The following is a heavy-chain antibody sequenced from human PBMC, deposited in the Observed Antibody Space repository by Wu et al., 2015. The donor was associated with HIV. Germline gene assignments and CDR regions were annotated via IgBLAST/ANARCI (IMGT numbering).Heavy chain of an antibody. V-gene: IGHV1-2*02. J-gene: IGHJ3*02. D-gene: IGHD3-16*01. CDR1: GYNFTNYY. Sequence: QVHLVQSGNDVKKPGASVKISCKASGYNFTNYYMHWVRQAPGQGLEWMGWIYPNSAVTNYAQKFEGRVTMAGDTSISTAYLELNSLIFDDTAVYYCAREIGGHNAFDIWGQGDNGHRLF. CDR2: IYPNSAVT. CDR3: AREIGGHNAFDI.